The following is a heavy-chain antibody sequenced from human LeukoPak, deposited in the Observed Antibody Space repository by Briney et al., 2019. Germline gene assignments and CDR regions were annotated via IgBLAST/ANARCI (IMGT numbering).Heavy chain of an antibody. CDR3: ARDSITIFGVVIYYYYYYMDV. CDR1: GFTFSSYW. V-gene: IGHV3-7*01. Sequence: TGGSLRLSCAASGFTFSSYWISWVRQAPGKGLEWVANIKQDGSEKYYVDSVKGRFTISRDNAKNSLYLQMNSLSAEDTAVYYCARDSITIFGVVIYYYYYYMDVWGKGTTVTVSS. CDR2: IKQDGSEK. D-gene: IGHD3-3*01. J-gene: IGHJ6*03.